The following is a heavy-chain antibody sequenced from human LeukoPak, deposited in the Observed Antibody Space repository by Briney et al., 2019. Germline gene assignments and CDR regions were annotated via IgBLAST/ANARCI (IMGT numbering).Heavy chain of an antibody. D-gene: IGHD5-18*01. V-gene: IGHV1-69*01. Sequence: SVKVSCKASGGTFSSYAISWVRQAPGQGLEWMGGIIPIFGTANYAQKFQGRVTITADESTSTAYMELNSLRAEDTAVYYCARDKNTAMAFDYWGQGTLVTVSS. J-gene: IGHJ4*02. CDR3: ARDKNTAMAFDY. CDR2: IIPIFGTA. CDR1: GGTFSSYA.